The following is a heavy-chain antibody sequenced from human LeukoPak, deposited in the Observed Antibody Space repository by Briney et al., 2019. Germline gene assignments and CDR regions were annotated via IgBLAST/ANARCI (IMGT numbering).Heavy chain of an antibody. J-gene: IGHJ5*02. D-gene: IGHD2-2*01. Sequence: PGGSLRLSCAASGFTFSSYNMNWVRQAPGKGLEWVANIRRDGSEIHYVDSVKGRFTISRDNAKNSLFLQMNSLRADDTAVYYCAREPLSGVVPGAPDHWGQGTLVTVSS. CDR3: AREPLSGVVPGAPDH. CDR1: GFTFSSYN. CDR2: IRRDGSEI. V-gene: IGHV3-7*01.